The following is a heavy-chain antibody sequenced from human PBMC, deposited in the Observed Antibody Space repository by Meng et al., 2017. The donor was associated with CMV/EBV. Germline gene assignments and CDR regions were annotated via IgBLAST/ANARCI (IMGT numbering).Heavy chain of an antibody. CDR1: GGSFSGYY. D-gene: IGHD2-2*01. J-gene: IGHJ6*02. V-gene: IGHV4-34*01. CDR3: ARGRYCSSTSCTYYYYGMDV. CDR2: INHSGST. Sequence: SETLSLTCAVYGGSFSGYYWSWIRQPPGKGLKWIGEINHSGSTNYNPSLKSRVTISVDTSKNQFSLKLSSVTAADTAVYYCARGRYCSSTSCTYYYYGMDVWGQGTTVTVSS.